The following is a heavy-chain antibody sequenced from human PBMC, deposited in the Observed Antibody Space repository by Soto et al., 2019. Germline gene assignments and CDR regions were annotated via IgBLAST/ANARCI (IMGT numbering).Heavy chain of an antibody. V-gene: IGHV3-23*01. CDR1: GFTLSSYA. CDR3: ARGGYCSGGTCWNSDY. D-gene: IGHD2-15*01. J-gene: IGHJ4*02. Sequence: EVQLLESGGGLVQPGGSLRLSCAASGFTLSSYAMSWVRQAPGKGLEWVSAISGSGGSTYYADSVKGRFTISRDNSKNTLYLQMNSLRAEDTAVYYCARGGYCSGGTCWNSDYWGQGTLVTVSS. CDR2: ISGSGGST.